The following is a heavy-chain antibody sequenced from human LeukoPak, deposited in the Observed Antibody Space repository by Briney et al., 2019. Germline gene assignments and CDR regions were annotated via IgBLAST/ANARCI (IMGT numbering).Heavy chain of an antibody. CDR3: ARVSSSGGNFDY. V-gene: IGHV3-11*06. D-gene: IGHD6-6*01. CDR2: ISGSTIYT. J-gene: IGHJ4*02. Sequence: GGSLRLSCAASGFTFSDYYMSWIRQAPGKGLECISYISGSTIYTNYTDSVKGRLTISRDNAKSSLFLQMNSLRGEDTAVYYCARVSSSGGNFDYWGQGTLVTVSS. CDR1: GFTFSDYY.